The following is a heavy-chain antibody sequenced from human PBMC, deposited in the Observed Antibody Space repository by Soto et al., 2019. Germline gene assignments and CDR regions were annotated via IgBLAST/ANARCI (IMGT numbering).Heavy chain of an antibody. CDR1: GGSFSGYQ. Sequence: QVQLQQWGAGLLKPSETLSLTCAVYGGSFSGYQWSWIRQTPGKGLEWIGGINDSGDINYNPSLKSRVTILVASPKKQVSRRRSSVTAADTAVYYCARGLILWFGELSRRGGYYYYMDVWGKGTTVTVSS. V-gene: IGHV4-34*01. CDR3: ARGLILWFGELSRRGGYYYYMDV. D-gene: IGHD3-10*01. J-gene: IGHJ6*03. CDR2: INDSGDI.